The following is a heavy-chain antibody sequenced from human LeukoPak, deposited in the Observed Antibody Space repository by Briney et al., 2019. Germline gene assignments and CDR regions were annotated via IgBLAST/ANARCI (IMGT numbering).Heavy chain of an antibody. Sequence: GGSLRLSCAASGFIFSTYGMHWVRQAPGKGLEWVAFIRHDGSNKYYADSVRGRFTISRDNSQNTLHLQMNSLRVEDTAVYYCARGGSYSAFDIWGQGTMVTVSS. CDR1: GFIFSTYG. V-gene: IGHV3-30*02. J-gene: IGHJ3*02. D-gene: IGHD1-26*01. CDR2: IRHDGSNK. CDR3: ARGGSYSAFDI.